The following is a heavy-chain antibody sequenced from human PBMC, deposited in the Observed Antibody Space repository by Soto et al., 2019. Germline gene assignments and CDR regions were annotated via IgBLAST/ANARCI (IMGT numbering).Heavy chain of an antibody. CDR2: ISGSGGST. J-gene: IGHJ4*02. V-gene: IGHV3-23*01. CDR3: AKAEDIVLMVYASYFDY. D-gene: IGHD2-8*01. Sequence: GGSLRLSCAASGFTFSSYAMSWVRQAPGKGLEWVSAISGSGGSTYYADSVKGRFTIPRDNSKNTLYLQMNSLRAEDTAVYYCAKAEDIVLMVYASYFDYWGQGTLVTVSS. CDR1: GFTFSSYA.